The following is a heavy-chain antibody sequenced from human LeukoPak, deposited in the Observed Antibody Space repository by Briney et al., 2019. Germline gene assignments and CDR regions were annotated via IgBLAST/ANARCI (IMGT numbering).Heavy chain of an antibody. Sequence: KPSETLSLTCSVSGGSIISSNYYWGWIRQPPGKGLEWIGSIYQSGSGSSYYNPSLQSRVTIFGDTSKNQFFLRLSSVTAADTAVYYCASTLRFLPYRRFDYWGQGTLVTVPS. CDR3: ASTLRFLPYRRFDY. D-gene: IGHD3-3*01. CDR2: IYQSGSGSS. CDR1: GGSIISSNYY. J-gene: IGHJ4*02. V-gene: IGHV4-39*01.